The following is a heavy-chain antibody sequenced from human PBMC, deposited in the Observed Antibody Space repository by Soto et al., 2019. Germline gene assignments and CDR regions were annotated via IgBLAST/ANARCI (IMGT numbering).Heavy chain of an antibody. J-gene: IGHJ5*02. CDR1: GGSISSYY. Sequence: SETLSLTCTVSGGSISSYYWSWIRQPPGKGLEWIGYIYYSGSTYYNPSLKSRVTISVDRSKNQFSLKLSSVTAADTAVYYCAGTGYSSSWRSTPWGQGTLVTVSS. D-gene: IGHD6-13*01. CDR2: IYYSGST. V-gene: IGHV4-59*12. CDR3: AGTGYSSSWRSTP.